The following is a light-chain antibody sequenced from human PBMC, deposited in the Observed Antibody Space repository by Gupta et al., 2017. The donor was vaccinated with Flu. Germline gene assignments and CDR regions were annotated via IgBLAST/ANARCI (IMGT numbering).Light chain of an antibody. J-gene: IGKJ4*01. CDR3: QQTDTDHPSIT. CDR2: AAS. Sequence: SLSASVGDTITLSCRASQSVSRYLNWYKKKPGKAPRLLIYAASILQRGVKSRFSGSGDVTDFTLTINSRQPEDFASYYCQQTDTDHPSITFGGGTKVDI. V-gene: IGKV1-39*01. CDR1: QSVSRY.